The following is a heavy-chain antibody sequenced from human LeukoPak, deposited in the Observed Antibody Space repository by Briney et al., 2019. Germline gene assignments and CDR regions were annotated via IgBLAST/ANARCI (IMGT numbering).Heavy chain of an antibody. CDR2: IYTSGST. CDR1: GGSISSGSYY. Sequence: SETLSLTCTVSGGSISSGSYYWSWIRQPAGKGLEWIGRIYTSGSTNYNPSLKSRVTISVDTSKNQSSLKLSSVTAADTAVYYCAREWGGYYQPNWFDPWGQGTLVTVSS. V-gene: IGHV4-61*02. J-gene: IGHJ5*02. D-gene: IGHD3-3*01. CDR3: AREWGGYYQPNWFDP.